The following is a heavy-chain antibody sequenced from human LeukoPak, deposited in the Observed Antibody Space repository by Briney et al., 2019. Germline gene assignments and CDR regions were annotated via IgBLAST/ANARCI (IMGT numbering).Heavy chain of an antibody. D-gene: IGHD2/OR15-2a*01. V-gene: IGHV4-59*08. CDR2: IYYSGSN. J-gene: IGHJ4*02. CDR3: ARHSSFGHFDF. Sequence: PSDTLSLTRNVSVGFISSYYWSWIRQPPAKGLEGIGYIYYSGSNNYNPSLQSRVTLSVDTSKSRFSLKLTSVTAADTAVYFCARHSSFGHFDFWGQGTLVTVSS. CDR1: VGFISSYY.